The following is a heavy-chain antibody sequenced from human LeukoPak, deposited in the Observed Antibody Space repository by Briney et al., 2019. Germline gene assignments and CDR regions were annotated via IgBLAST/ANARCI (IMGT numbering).Heavy chain of an antibody. CDR1: GGSSSDYQ. J-gene: IGHJ3*02. D-gene: IGHD3-16*01. CDR2: ISHSGTT. V-gene: IGHV4-34*01. Sequence: SETLSLTCAVSGGSSSDYQWNWIRQSPGKGLEWLGEISHSGTTTYSPSLKSRVTISVDTSKNQFSLRLRSVTAADTAVYYCARGLVWRFLLDSRRDSFDIWGQGTTITVSS. CDR3: ARGLVWRFLLDSRRDSFDI.